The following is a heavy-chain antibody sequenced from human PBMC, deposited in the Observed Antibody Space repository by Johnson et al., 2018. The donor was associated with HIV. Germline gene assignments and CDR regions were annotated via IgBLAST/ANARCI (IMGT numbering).Heavy chain of an antibody. J-gene: IGHJ3*02. D-gene: IGHD2-2*01. CDR1: GFTFSSFR. Sequence: EQLVESGGGLVQPGGSLRLSCAASGFTFSSFRMHWVRQVPGKGQVWASRINSDGSSRRYADSVKGRFTISRDNDKNTLYLQMNSLRADDTAVYYCARETGDPVVPAARDAFDIWGQGTMVTVS. CDR3: ARETGDPVVPAARDAFDI. V-gene: IGHV3-74*01. CDR2: INSDGSSR.